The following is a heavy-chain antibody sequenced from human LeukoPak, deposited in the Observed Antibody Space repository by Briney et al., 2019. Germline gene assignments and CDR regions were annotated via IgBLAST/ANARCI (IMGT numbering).Heavy chain of an antibody. J-gene: IGHJ5*02. CDR2: IYTSGST. CDR3: ARDRDTDCSSTSCPFWFDP. D-gene: IGHD2-2*01. CDR1: SGSISSYY. Sequence: SETLSLTCTVSSGSISSYYWSWIRQPAGKGLEWIGRIYTSGSTNYNPSLKSRVTMSVDTSKNQFSLKLSSVTAADTAVYYCARDRDTDCSSTSCPFWFDPWGQGTLVTVSS. V-gene: IGHV4-4*07.